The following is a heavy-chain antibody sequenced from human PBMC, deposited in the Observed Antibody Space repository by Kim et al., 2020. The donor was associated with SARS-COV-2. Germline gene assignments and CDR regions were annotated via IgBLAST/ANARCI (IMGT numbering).Heavy chain of an antibody. CDR3: ARNLVGDTDLGP. D-gene: IGHD1-26*01. CDR2: ISYEGSTQ. J-gene: IGHJ5*02. Sequence: GGSLRLSCAASGFTFSSHVMHWVRQAPGKGLEWVALISYEGSTQRYTDSVKGRFTVSRDNSKNILFLQMNSLRPEVTAVYYCARNLVGDTDLGPWGQGTLVTVSS. V-gene: IGHV3-30*03. CDR1: GFTFSSHV.